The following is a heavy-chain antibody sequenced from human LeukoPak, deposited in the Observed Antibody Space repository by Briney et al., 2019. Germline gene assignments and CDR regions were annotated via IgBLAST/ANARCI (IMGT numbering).Heavy chain of an antibody. CDR1: GFTFSSYA. CDR2: IVASNGST. Sequence: PGGSLRLSYAASGFTFSSYAISWVRQAPGKGLEWVSLIVASNGSTFYADSVKGRFTISKDSSKNTLYLKMNSLRAEDMAVYYCAKGAYDYIEMGYFDYWGQGTLVTVSS. D-gene: IGHD5-12*01. V-gene: IGHV3-23*01. J-gene: IGHJ4*02. CDR3: AKGAYDYIEMGYFDY.